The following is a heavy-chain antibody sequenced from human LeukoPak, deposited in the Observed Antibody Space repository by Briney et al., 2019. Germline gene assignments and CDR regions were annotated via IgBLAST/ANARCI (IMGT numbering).Heavy chain of an antibody. V-gene: IGHV3-9*01. D-gene: IGHD4-17*01. CDR1: GFTFDDYA. Sequence: GGSLRLSCAASGFTFDDYAMHWVRQVPGKGLEWVSGVSWNSGSIGYADSVKGRFTISRDNAKNSLYLQMNSLRAEDTALYYCTKDIDGDYRFGVDFWGQGTLVTVSS. CDR3: TKDIDGDYRFGVDF. CDR2: VSWNSGSI. J-gene: IGHJ4*02.